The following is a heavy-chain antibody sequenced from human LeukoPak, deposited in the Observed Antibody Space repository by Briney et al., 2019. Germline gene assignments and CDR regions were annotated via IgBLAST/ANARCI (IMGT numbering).Heavy chain of an antibody. CDR2: TYYRSKWYN. Sequence: SQTLSLTCAISGDSVSSNTPAWNWIRQSQSRGLVWLGRTYYRSKWYNDYAVSVRSRITINPDTAKNQFSLQLNSVTPEDTAVYYCARQQRGAFDYWGQGTLVTVSA. J-gene: IGHJ4*02. CDR3: ARQQRGAFDY. V-gene: IGHV6-1*01. D-gene: IGHD6-13*01. CDR1: GDSVSSNTPA.